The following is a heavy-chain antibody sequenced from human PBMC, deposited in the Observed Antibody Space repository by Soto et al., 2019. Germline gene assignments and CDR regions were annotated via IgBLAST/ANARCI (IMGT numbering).Heavy chain of an antibody. J-gene: IGHJ4*02. D-gene: IGHD3-22*01. V-gene: IGHV3-23*01. CDR2: ISGSGIST. Sequence: PGGSLRLSCAAAGLTFSSYAMSWVRQALGKGLEWVSGISGSGISTYYADSVKGRFTISRDNSKNTLYLQMNSLRAEDTAVYYCAKNSESSAYSSFAYWGQGTLVTVSS. CDR3: AKNSESSAYSSFAY. CDR1: GLTFSSYA.